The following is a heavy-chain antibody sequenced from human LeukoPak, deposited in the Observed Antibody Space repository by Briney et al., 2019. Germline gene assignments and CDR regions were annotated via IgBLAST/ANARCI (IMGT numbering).Heavy chain of an antibody. D-gene: IGHD3-22*01. J-gene: IGHJ4*02. CDR3: ASRDSSGFRY. CDR2: INHSGST. Sequence: PRETLSLTCAVYGGSFSGYYWSWIRQPPGKGLEWIGEINHSGSTNYNPSLKSRVTISVDTSKNQFSLKLSSVTAADTAVYYCASRDSSGFRYWGQGTLVTVSS. V-gene: IGHV4-34*01. CDR1: GGSFSGYY.